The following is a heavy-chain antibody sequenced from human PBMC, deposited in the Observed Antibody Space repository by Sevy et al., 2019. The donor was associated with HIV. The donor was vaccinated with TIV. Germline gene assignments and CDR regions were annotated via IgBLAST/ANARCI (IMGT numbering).Heavy chain of an antibody. V-gene: IGHV1-69*13. J-gene: IGHJ5*02. CDR3: AREGDSGSGSYNWFDP. CDR1: GGTFSSYA. CDR2: IIPIFGTA. D-gene: IGHD3-10*01. Sequence: APVKVSCKASGGTFSSYAISWVRQAPGQGLEWMGRIIPIFGTANYAQKFQGRVTITADESTSTAYMELSSLRSEDTAVYYCAREGDSGSGSYNWFDPWGQGTLVTVSS.